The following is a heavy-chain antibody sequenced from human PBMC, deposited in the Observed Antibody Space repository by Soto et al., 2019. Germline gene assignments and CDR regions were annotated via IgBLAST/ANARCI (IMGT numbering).Heavy chain of an antibody. V-gene: IGHV1-69*02. Sequence: QVQLVQSGAEVRKPGSSVKVSCQASGGTFSNSTVTWVRQAPGQGLEWMGRLIPILGLANYAQKFRGRLTCTADYSTTTAYMELRSLRSEDTAIHYCARFKLGDDYWGQGTLVTVSS. CDR1: GGTFSNST. CDR2: LIPILGLA. D-gene: IGHD5-12*01. CDR3: ARFKLGDDY. J-gene: IGHJ4*02.